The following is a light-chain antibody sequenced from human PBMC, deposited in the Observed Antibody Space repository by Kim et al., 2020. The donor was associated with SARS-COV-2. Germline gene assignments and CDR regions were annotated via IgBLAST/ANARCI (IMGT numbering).Light chain of an antibody. Sequence: KTENTACTRRSGSIADNYVQGYQQRPGGVPTTVIYEDDQRPSGVSDRFSGSIDNSSNSASLTISGLRTEDEADYYCQSYNRDNVLFGGGTQLTVL. CDR1: SGSIADNY. V-gene: IGLV6-57*03. CDR2: EDD. J-gene: IGLJ2*01. CDR3: QSYNRDNVL.